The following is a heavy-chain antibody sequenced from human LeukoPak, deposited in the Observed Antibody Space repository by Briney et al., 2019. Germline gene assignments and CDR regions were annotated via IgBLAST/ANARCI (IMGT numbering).Heavy chain of an antibody. CDR2: ISSSGSTI. D-gene: IGHD6-19*01. V-gene: IGHV3-48*03. Sequence: GGSLRLSCAASGFTFSSYEMNWVRQAPGKGLEWVSYISSSGSTIYYADSVKGRSTISRDNAKNSLYLQMNSLRAEDTAVYYCARDNPLYSSGWPLFGAFDIWGQGTMVTVSS. J-gene: IGHJ3*02. CDR3: ARDNPLYSSGWPLFGAFDI. CDR1: GFTFSSYE.